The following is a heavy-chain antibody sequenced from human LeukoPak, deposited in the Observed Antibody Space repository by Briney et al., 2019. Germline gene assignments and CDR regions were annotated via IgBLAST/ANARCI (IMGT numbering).Heavy chain of an antibody. J-gene: IGHJ3*02. CDR3: ARGDSSGYFRFDI. CDR1: GGSISTYY. D-gene: IGHD3-22*01. V-gene: IGHV4-59*01. Sequence: SETLSLTCTVSGGSISTYYWNWIRQPPGQGLEWIAYIFYSGSTNYNPSLKSRVTISVDTSKNQFSLKLTSVTAADTAVYYCARGDSSGYFRFDIWGQGTMVTVSS. CDR2: IFYSGST.